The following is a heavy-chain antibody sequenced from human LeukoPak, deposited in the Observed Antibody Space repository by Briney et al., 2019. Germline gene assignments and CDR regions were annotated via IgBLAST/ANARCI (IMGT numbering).Heavy chain of an antibody. CDR2: MYPSGST. D-gene: IGHD4-17*01. Sequence: SSGTLSLTCAVSGGSISSSNWWSWVRQPPGKGLEWIGEMYPSGSTNYNPSLKSRVTISVDTSKNQFSLKLSSVTAADTAVYYCARHVIRTDYGDEWLLYYYMDVWGKGTTVTISS. V-gene: IGHV4-4*02. J-gene: IGHJ6*03. CDR3: ARHVIRTDYGDEWLLYYYMDV. CDR1: GGSISSSNW.